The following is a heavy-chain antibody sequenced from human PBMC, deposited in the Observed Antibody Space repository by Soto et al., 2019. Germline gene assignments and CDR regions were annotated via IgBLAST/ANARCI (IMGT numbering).Heavy chain of an antibody. CDR2: ISAYNGNT. CDR3: ARGRLRGYSYGSDY. D-gene: IGHD5-18*01. CDR1: GYTFTSYG. V-gene: IGHV1-18*01. Sequence: QVQLVQSGAEVKKPGASVKVSCKASGYTFTSYGISWVRQAPGQGLEWMGWISAYNGNTNYEQKLQVSVTMTTDTSTVTAYMERRSLRSDDTAVYYCARGRLRGYSYGSDYWGQGTLVTVAS. J-gene: IGHJ4*02.